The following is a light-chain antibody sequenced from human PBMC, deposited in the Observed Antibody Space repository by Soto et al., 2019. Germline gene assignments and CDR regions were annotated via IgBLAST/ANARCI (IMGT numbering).Light chain of an antibody. J-gene: IGKJ1*01. CDR2: DAS. V-gene: IGKV3-15*01. CDR3: HQYNNWRT. Sequence: EIVMTQSPATLSVSPGERATLSCRASQSVSTNLAWYQQRPSQAPRLLIYDASTRATDIPARFSGSGSGTEFTLTITSLQSEDFAVYYCHQYNNWRTFGQGTKVDIK. CDR1: QSVSTN.